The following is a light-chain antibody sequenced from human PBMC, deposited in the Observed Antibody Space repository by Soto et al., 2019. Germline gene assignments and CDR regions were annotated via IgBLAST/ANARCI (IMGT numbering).Light chain of an antibody. CDR2: DVS. Sequence: QSALTQPASVSGSPGQSITLSCTGTSSDVGAYSYVSWYQQYPGKAPKLLIYDVSNRTSGVSYRFSGSKSGNTASLTISGLHAEDEADYYCSSYTTSLTYVFVTGTKLTVL. CDR3: SSYTTSLTYV. J-gene: IGLJ1*01. CDR1: SSDVGAYSY. V-gene: IGLV2-14*03.